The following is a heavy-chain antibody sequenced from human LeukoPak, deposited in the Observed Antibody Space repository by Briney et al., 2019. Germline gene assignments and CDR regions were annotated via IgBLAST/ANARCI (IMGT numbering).Heavy chain of an antibody. J-gene: IGHJ4*02. D-gene: IGHD4-23*01. CDR1: GFTVSSNC. CDR2: IYSGGIT. Sequence: GGSLRLSCAASGFTVSSNCMNWVRQAPGKGLEWVSVIYSGGITHYADSVKGRFTISRDNSKNTLYLQMNSLRAEDTAVYYCAKDGGGGGYYHDYWGQGTLVTVSS. CDR3: AKDGGGGGYYHDY. V-gene: IGHV3-53*05.